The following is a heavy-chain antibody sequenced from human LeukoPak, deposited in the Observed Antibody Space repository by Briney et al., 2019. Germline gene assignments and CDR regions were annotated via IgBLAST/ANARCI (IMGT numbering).Heavy chain of an antibody. CDR3: TTIKRGNIFGYFDF. CDR2: VFDSGRT. D-gene: IGHD5-18*01. CDR1: GGSMTTHH. Sequence: SETLSLTCTVSGGSMTTHHWNWIRQTPGKGLEWVGYVFDSGRTKENPSLKSRVTLSADTPKNQLSLRLSSVTAADTAVYYCTTIKRGNIFGYFDFWGQGILVTVSS. J-gene: IGHJ4*02. V-gene: IGHV4-59*11.